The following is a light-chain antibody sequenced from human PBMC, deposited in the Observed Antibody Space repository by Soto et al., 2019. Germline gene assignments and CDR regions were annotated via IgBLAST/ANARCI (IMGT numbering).Light chain of an antibody. Sequence: DIVMTQSPLSLPVTPGEPASISCRSSQSLLHSNAYNYLDWYLQKPGQSPQLLIYLGSNRASGVPDRLSGSRSGTDFTLKISRVEAEDVGVYYCMQALQTPRTFVQGTKVEIK. V-gene: IGKV2-28*01. CDR2: LGS. J-gene: IGKJ1*01. CDR1: QSLLHSNAYNY. CDR3: MQALQTPRT.